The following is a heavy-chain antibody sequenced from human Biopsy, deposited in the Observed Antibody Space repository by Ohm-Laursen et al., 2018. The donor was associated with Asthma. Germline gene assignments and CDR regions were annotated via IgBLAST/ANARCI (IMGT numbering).Heavy chain of an antibody. D-gene: IGHD3-3*01. Sequence: VSSVKVSCKASGDSFSNYAISWVRQAPRQGLEWMGGISPIFGSIKYAQKFQDRVTISADVFRNTVHLELSSLRSEDTAVLYCAKARCYYFYCDMEVWGQGTTVTVSS. V-gene: IGHV1-69*01. CDR1: GDSFSNYA. CDR3: AKARCYYFYCDMEV. CDR2: ISPIFGSI. J-gene: IGHJ6*02.